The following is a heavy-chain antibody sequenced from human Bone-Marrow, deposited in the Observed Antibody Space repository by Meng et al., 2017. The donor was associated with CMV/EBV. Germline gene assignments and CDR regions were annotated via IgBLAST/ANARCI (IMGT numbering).Heavy chain of an antibody. V-gene: IGHV1-69*04. J-gene: IGHJ5*02. CDR2: IIPILGIA. CDR1: GGTFSSYT. CDR3: ARDFGYCSSTSRYPRNWFDP. D-gene: IGHD2-2*01. Sequence: SVKVSCKASGGTFSSYTISWVRQAPGQGLEWMGRIIPILGIANYAQKFQGRATITADKSTSTAYMELSSLRSEDTAVYYCARDFGYCSSTSRYPRNWFDPWGQGTLVTVSS.